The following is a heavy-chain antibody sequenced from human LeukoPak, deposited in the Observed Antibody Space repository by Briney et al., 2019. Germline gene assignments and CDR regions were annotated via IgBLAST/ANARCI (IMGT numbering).Heavy chain of an antibody. CDR3: AREVAAGSYRGFDY. V-gene: IGHV4-4*02. D-gene: IGHD6-19*01. CDR2: IYHNGNT. J-gene: IGHJ4*01. Sequence: SETLSLTCAVSGGSISTNNLWHWVRQSPGKGLEWIGEIYHNGNTNYNPSLKSRVTMSVDTSRNQFSLKVNYVTAADTATYYCAREVAAGSYRGFDYWGQGTLVTVSS. CDR1: GGSISTNNL.